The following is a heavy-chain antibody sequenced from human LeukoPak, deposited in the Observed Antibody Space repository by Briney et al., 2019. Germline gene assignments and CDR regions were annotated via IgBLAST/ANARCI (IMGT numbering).Heavy chain of an antibody. Sequence: ASVKVSCKASGGTFSSYAISWVRQAPGQGLEWMGGIIPIFGTANYAQKFQGRVTITTDESTSTAYMELSSLRSEDTAVYYCARLTGTRGYFDYWGQGTLVTVSS. CDR2: IIPIFGTA. J-gene: IGHJ4*02. V-gene: IGHV1-69*05. D-gene: IGHD1-20*01. CDR3: ARLTGTRGYFDY. CDR1: GGTFSSYA.